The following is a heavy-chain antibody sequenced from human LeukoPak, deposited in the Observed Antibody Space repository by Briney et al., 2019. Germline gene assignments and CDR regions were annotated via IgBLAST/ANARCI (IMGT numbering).Heavy chain of an antibody. CDR1: GFTFSSYW. Sequence: PGGSLRLSCAASGFTFSSYWMSWVRQAPGKGLEWVSSISSSSSYIYYADSVKGRFTISRDNSKNTLYLQMNSLRAEDTAVYYCARDSGCSGGSCYGPLDFDYWGQGTLVTVSS. CDR3: ARDSGCSGGSCYGPLDFDY. D-gene: IGHD2-15*01. J-gene: IGHJ4*02. V-gene: IGHV3-21*01. CDR2: ISSSSSYI.